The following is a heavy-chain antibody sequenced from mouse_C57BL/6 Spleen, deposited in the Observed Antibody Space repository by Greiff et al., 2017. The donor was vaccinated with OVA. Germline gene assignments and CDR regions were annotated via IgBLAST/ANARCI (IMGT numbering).Heavy chain of an antibody. CDR1: GYSFTDYN. V-gene: IGHV1-39*01. CDR2: INPNYGTT. Sequence: EVQLQESGPELVKPGASVKISCKASGYSFTDYNMNWVKQSNGKSLEWIGVINPNYGTTSYNQKFKGKATLTVDQSSSTAYMQLNSLTSEDSAVYYCARGGSSFYYYAMDYWGQGTSVTVSS. D-gene: IGHD1-1*01. CDR3: ARGGSSFYYYAMDY. J-gene: IGHJ4*01.